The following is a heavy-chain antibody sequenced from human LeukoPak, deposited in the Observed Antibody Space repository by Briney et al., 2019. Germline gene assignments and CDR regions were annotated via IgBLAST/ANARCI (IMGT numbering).Heavy chain of an antibody. CDR3: ARDGPYYYDSSGYYESFDY. V-gene: IGHV3-23*01. Sequence: PGGSLRLSCAASGFTFSSYAMSWVRQAPGKGLEWVSAISGSGGSTYYADSVEGRFTISRDNSKNTLYLQMNSLRAEDTAVYYCARDGPYYYDSSGYYESFDYWGQGTLVTVSS. D-gene: IGHD3-22*01. CDR2: ISGSGGST. J-gene: IGHJ4*02. CDR1: GFTFSSYA.